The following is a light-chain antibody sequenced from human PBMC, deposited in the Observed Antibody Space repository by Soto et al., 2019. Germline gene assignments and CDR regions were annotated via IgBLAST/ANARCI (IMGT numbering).Light chain of an antibody. CDR2: GIS. CDR3: QQHGQWPIT. Sequence: EIVMTQSPATLSVSPGERATLSCRASQSVSSNLAWYQQKPGQAPRLLIYGISKRATDIPDRFSGSGPGTEFTLTISSLQPEDFATYYCQQHGQWPITFGQGTRLEIK. J-gene: IGKJ5*01. V-gene: IGKV3D-15*01. CDR1: QSVSSN.